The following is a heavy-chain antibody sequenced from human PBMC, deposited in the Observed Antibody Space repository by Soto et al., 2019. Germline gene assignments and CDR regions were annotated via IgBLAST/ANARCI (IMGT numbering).Heavy chain of an antibody. V-gene: IGHV4-30-4*01. CDR3: ARGDWFHP. CDR1: GGSISAGDYY. CDR2: IYYTGTT. J-gene: IGHJ5*02. Sequence: PSETLSLTCTVSGGSISAGDYYLNWIRQPPGKGLEWIGYIYYTGTTKYNPSLKSRATLSVDTSKNRFSLNLTSVTAADSAVYYCARGDWFHPWGPGTLVTGSS.